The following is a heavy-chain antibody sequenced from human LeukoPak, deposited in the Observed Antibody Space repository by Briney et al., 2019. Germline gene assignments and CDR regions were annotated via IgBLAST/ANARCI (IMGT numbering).Heavy chain of an antibody. CDR3: ARADSSSWYGYYMDV. CDR1: GYTFTSYD. CDR2: MNPNSGNT. V-gene: IGHV1-8*02. Sequence: ASVKVSCKASGYTFTSYDINWVRQATGQGLEWMGWMNPNSGNTGYAQKFQDRVAITRNTSISTAYMELSSLRSEDTAVYYCARADSSSWYGYYMDVWGKGTTVTVSS. D-gene: IGHD6-13*01. J-gene: IGHJ6*03.